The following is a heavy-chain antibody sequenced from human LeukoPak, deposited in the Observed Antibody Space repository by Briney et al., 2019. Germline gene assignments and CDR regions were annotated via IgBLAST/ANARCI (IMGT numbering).Heavy chain of an antibody. D-gene: IGHD6-19*01. CDR3: AREPMAGPYNWFDP. CDR2: IIPIFGTA. Sequence: SVNVSCKAAGGTFSSYAISWVRQAPEQGLEWMGGIIPIFGTANYAQKFQGRLAITTDESTSTAYMELSSLRSEDTAVYYCAREPMAGPYNWFDPWGQGTLVTVSS. V-gene: IGHV1-69*05. CDR1: GGTFSSYA. J-gene: IGHJ5*02.